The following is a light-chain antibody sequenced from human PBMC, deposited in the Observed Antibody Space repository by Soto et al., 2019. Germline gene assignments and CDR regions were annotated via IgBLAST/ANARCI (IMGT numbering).Light chain of an antibody. CDR2: DTS. J-gene: IGKJ4*01. CDR3: QRYNNWPLT. Sequence: EILMTQSPATLSVSPGERATLACRASQSVGNKLAWYQQKPGQAPRLLIYDTSARATGVPARFSGSRSGPEFTLTINSLQSEDFAIYYCQRYNNWPLTFGGGTKVESK. V-gene: IGKV3-15*01. CDR1: QSVGNK.